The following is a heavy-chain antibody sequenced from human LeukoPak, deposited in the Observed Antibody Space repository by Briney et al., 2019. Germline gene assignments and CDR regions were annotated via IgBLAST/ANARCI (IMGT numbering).Heavy chain of an antibody. V-gene: IGHV3-30*02. CDR3: AKATTPTISRYYFDD. CDR1: GFTFISYG. D-gene: IGHD3-3*01. CDR2: IRYDGSNK. Sequence: GGSLRLSCAASGFTFISYGMQWVRQAPGKGLEWVAFIRYDGSNKYYADSVKGRFTISRDNSKNTLFLQMNSLRAEDTAVYYCAKATTPTISRYYFDDWGQGTLVTVSS. J-gene: IGHJ4*02.